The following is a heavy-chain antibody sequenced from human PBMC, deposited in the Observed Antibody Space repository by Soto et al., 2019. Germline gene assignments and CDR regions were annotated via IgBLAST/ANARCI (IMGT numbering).Heavy chain of an antibody. CDR3: ANAIRTGY. Sequence: QVQLVGSGGGVVQPGRSLRLSCAASGFTFSTYGMHWVRQAPGKGLEWVAVISYDGSNKYYADSVKGRFTISRDNSKNTLYLQMNSLRADDTAVYYCANAIRTGYWGQGTLVTVSS. V-gene: IGHV3-30*18. CDR2: ISYDGSNK. D-gene: IGHD1-1*01. CDR1: GFTFSTYG. J-gene: IGHJ4*02.